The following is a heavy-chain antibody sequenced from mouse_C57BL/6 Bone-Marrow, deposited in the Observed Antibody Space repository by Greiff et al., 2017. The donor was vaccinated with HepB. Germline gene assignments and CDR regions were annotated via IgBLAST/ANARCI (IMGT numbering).Heavy chain of an antibody. D-gene: IGHD2-4*01. J-gene: IGHJ2*01. CDR3: ARGAGLPFDD. CDR2: ISSGSSTI. V-gene: IGHV5-17*01. CDR1: GFTFSDYG. Sequence: EVQVVESGGGLVKPAGSLKLSCAASGFTFSDYGMHWVRQAPEKGLEWVAYISSGSSTIYYADTVKGRFTISRDNAKNTLFLQMTSLRSEDTAMYYCARGAGLPFDDWGQGTTLTVSS.